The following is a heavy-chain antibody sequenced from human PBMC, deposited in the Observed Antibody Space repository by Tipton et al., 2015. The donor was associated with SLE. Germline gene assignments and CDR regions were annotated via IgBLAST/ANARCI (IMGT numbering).Heavy chain of an antibody. V-gene: IGHV4-39*07. CDR1: GGSIRSSSYH. Sequence: TLSLTCTVSGGSIRSSSYHWGWIRQPPGKGLEWIGSLYYSGSTYYNPSLKSRVTISVDTSKNQFSLKLSSVTAADTAVYYCARVSSGWYAYYYYGMDVWGQGTTVTVSS. J-gene: IGHJ6*02. CDR2: LYYSGST. CDR3: ARVSSGWYAYYYYGMDV. D-gene: IGHD6-19*01.